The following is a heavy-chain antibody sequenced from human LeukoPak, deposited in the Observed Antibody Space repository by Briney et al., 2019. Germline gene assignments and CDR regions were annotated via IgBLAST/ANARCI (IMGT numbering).Heavy chain of an antibody. CDR3: ATPGIAAAGPVPGDAFDI. CDR2: FHTRGST. CDR1: RGSISSGNYY. D-gene: IGHD6-13*01. Sequence: ASETLSLTCTVSRGSISSGNYYWSWIRQPAGKGLEWIGRFHTRGSTNYNPSLKSRVTISVDTSKNQFSLKLSSVTAADTAVYYCATPGIAAAGPVPGDAFDIWGQGTMVTVSS. J-gene: IGHJ3*02. V-gene: IGHV4-61*02.